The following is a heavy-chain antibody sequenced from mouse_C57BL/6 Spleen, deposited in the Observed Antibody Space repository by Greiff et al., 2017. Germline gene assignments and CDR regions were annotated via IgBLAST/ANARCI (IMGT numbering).Heavy chain of an antibody. V-gene: IGHV14-2*01. CDR2: IDPEDGET. CDR3: SRGRQLGLGGPFDY. CDR1: GFNIKDYY. J-gene: IGHJ2*01. D-gene: IGHD3-2*01. Sequence: VQLQQSGAELVKPGASVKLSCTASGFNIKDYYMHWVKQRTEQGLEWIGRIDPEDGETKYAPKFQGKATITADTSSNTAYLQLSSLTSEDTAVCDWSRGRQLGLGGPFDYWGQGTTLTVSS.